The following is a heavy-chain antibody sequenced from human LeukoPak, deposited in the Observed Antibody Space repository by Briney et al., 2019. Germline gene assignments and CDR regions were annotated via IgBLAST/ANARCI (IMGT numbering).Heavy chain of an antibody. CDR1: GFNFSDFR. D-gene: IGHD2-21*01. CDR3: VRGDWYFES. CDR2: INRDGTEK. Sequence: GGSLRLSCATSGFNFSDFRMTWVRQAPGKGLQWVANINRDGTEKHFLDSIEGRFTISRDNRKKSLYLQMNSLRPQDTAVYFCVRGDWYFESWGQGTLVTVSS. J-gene: IGHJ4*02. V-gene: IGHV3-7*04.